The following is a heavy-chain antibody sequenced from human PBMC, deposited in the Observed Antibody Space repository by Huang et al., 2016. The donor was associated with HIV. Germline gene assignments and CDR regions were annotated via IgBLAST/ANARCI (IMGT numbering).Heavy chain of an antibody. V-gene: IGHV4-59*11. Sequence: QVQLQESGPGLVKPSETLSLTCTVSGGSISSHYWSWIRQPPGKGLEWIVSIYYSASTNYNPSLKSRVTISGDTSKNQFSLKLSSVTAADTAVYSCARGGQWLVPWWYFDLWGRGTLVTVSS. D-gene: IGHD6-19*01. CDR3: ARGGQWLVPWWYFDL. CDR1: GGSISSHY. CDR2: IYYSAST. J-gene: IGHJ2*01.